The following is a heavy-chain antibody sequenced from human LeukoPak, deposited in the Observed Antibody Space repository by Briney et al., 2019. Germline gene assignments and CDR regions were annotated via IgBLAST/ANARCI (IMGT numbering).Heavy chain of an antibody. D-gene: IGHD6-13*01. CDR3: ASGVGIAAADYYFDY. CDR2: IIPIFGTA. V-gene: IGHV1-69*05. J-gene: IGHJ4*02. CDR1: GGTFSSYD. Sequence: SVKVSCKASGGTFSSYDISWVRQAPGQGLEWMGRIIPIFGTANYAQKFQGRVTITTDESTSTAYMELSSLRSEDTAVYYCASGVGIAAADYYFDYWGQGTLVTVSS.